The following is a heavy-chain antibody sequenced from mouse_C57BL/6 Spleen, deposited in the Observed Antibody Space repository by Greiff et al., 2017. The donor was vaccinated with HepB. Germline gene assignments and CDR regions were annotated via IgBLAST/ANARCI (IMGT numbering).Heavy chain of an antibody. Sequence: VQLQQPGAELVRPGASVKMSCKTSGYTFTSYGINWVKQRPGQGLEWIGYIYIGNGYTEYNEKFKGKATLTSDTSSSTAYMQLSSLTSEDSAIYYAAKGVARYYYAIECWGQGTTVTVSS. CDR1: GYTFTSYG. D-gene: IGHD1-1*02. V-gene: IGHV1-58*01. CDR3: AKGVARYYYAIEC. J-gene: IGHJ4*01. CDR2: IYIGNGYT.